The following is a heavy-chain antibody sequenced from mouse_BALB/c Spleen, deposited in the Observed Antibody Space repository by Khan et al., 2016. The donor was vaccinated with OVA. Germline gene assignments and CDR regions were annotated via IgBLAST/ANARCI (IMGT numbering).Heavy chain of an antibody. CDR3: ARRGLYGICSY. Sequence: QVRLQQSGAELAKPGASLKMSCKASGYTFTTYWMHWVKQRPGQGLEWIGYIDPTTGYTEYNQKFKDRATLTTDKASSTAYMQRSRLTSENSAVYSLARRGLYGICSYWGRGTLVTVSA. V-gene: IGHV1-7*01. CDR2: IDPTTGYT. J-gene: IGHJ3*01. CDR1: GYTFTTYW. D-gene: IGHD2-1*01.